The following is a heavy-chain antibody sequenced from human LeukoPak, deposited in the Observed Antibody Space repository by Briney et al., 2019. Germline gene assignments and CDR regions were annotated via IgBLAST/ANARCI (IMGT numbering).Heavy chain of an antibody. Sequence: SETLSLTCSVSGGSISSSSYYWGWIRQPPGKGLEWIGSIYHSGSTYYNPSLKSRVTISVDTSKNQFSLKLSSVTAADTAVYYCARGVARSSKFHFSYYFDYWGQGTLVTVSS. CDR3: ARGVARSSKFHFSYYFDY. D-gene: IGHD6-6*01. CDR2: IYHSGST. J-gene: IGHJ4*02. V-gene: IGHV4-39*07. CDR1: GGSISSSSYY.